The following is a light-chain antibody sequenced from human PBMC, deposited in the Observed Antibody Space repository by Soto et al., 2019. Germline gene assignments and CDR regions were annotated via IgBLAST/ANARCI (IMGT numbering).Light chain of an antibody. V-gene: IGKV1-6*01. CDR2: AAS. Sequence: AIPMTQSPSSLSASVGDRVTITCRASQNIRNDLGWYHQKPGKAPNLLISAASNLHAGVPSRFSGTGSGTPFTLTISNLQPEDFGTYYCLQDFDYPFTFGPGTRVDL. CDR1: QNIRND. J-gene: IGKJ3*01. CDR3: LQDFDYPFT.